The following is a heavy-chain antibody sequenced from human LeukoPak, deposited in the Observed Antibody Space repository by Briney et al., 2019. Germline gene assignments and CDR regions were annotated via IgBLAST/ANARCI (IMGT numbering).Heavy chain of an antibody. V-gene: IGHV1-69*13. Sequence: ASVKVSCKASGGTFSSYAISWVRQAPGQGLEWMGGIIPIFGTANYAQKFQGRVTITADESTSTAYMELSSLRAEDTAVYYCARDRGQYYDILTGYYMEAFDIWGQGTMVTVSS. J-gene: IGHJ3*02. CDR3: ARDRGQYYDILTGYYMEAFDI. CDR2: IIPIFGTA. D-gene: IGHD3-9*01. CDR1: GGTFSSYA.